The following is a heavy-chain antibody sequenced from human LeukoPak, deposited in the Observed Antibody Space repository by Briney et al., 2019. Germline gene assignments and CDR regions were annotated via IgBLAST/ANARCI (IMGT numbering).Heavy chain of an antibody. D-gene: IGHD3-10*01. J-gene: IGHJ4*02. Sequence: SETLSLTCTVSGYSISSGYYWGWIRQLPGKGLEWIGSIYHSGSTYYHPSLKSRVTISVDTSKNQFSLKLSSVTAADTAVYYCARVPFGDYYFDYWGQGTLVTVSS. V-gene: IGHV4-38-2*02. CDR1: GYSISSGYY. CDR2: IYHSGST. CDR3: ARVPFGDYYFDY.